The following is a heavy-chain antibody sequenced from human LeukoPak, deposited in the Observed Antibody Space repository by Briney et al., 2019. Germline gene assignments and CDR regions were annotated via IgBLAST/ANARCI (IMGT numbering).Heavy chain of an antibody. CDR1: EFSVGSNY. CDR2: IYSGGST. CDR3: ARDSHGSAYNWFDP. D-gene: IGHD3-10*01. J-gene: IGHJ5*02. V-gene: IGHV3-66*01. Sequence: GGSLRLSCAASEFSVGSNYMTWVRQAPGKGLEWVPLIYSGGSTYYADSVKGRFTISRDNSKNTLYLQMNSLRAEDTAVYYCARDSHGSAYNWFDPWGQGTLVTVSS.